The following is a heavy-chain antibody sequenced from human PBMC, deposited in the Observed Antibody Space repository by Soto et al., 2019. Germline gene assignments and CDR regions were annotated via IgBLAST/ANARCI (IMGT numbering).Heavy chain of an antibody. V-gene: IGHV4-39*01. D-gene: IGHD2-2*01. CDR1: GGSISSSSYY. CDR2: IYYSGST. Sequence: PSETLSLTCTVSGGSISSSSYYWGWIRQPPGKGLEWIGSIYYSGSTYYNPSLKSRVTISVDTSKNQFSLKLSSVTAADTAVYYCARIFAVLSSTSHYYCGMDVWGQGTTVTVSS. J-gene: IGHJ6*02. CDR3: ARIFAVLSSTSHYYCGMDV.